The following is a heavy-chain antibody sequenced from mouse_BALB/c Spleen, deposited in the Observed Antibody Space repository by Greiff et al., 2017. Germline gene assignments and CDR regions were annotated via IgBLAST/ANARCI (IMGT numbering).Heavy chain of an antibody. CDR2: ISSGSSTI. CDR1: GFTFSSFG. J-gene: IGHJ1*01. Sequence: EVMLVESGGGLVQPGGSRKLSCAASGFTFSSFGMHWVRQAPEKGLEWVAYISSGSSTIYYADTVKGRFTISRDNPKNTLFLQMTSLRSEDTAMYYCARSRGNHWYFDVWGAGTTVTVSS. D-gene: IGHD2-1*01. CDR3: ARSRGNHWYFDV. V-gene: IGHV5-17*02.